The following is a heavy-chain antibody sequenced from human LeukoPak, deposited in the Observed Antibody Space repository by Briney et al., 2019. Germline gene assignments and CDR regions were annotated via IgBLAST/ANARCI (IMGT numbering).Heavy chain of an antibody. Sequence: SETLSPTCTVSGGSISSGGYYWSWIRQHPGKGLEWIGYIYYSGSTYYNPSLKSRVTISVDTSKNQFSLKLSSVTAADTAVYYCTRLAYCGGDCLDPWGQGTLVTVSS. D-gene: IGHD2-21*01. V-gene: IGHV4-31*03. J-gene: IGHJ5*02. CDR1: GGSISSGGYY. CDR2: IYYSGST. CDR3: TRLAYCGGDCLDP.